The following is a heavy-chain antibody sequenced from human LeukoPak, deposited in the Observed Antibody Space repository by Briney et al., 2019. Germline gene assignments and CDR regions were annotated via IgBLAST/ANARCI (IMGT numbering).Heavy chain of an antibody. CDR2: IGTTGDT. CDR3: ASSPSYSSSWYALDS. D-gene: IGHD6-13*01. V-gene: IGHV3-13*01. Sequence: GGSLRPSCAASGFTFSSYDMHWVRQATGKGLEWVSAIGTTGDTYYSDSVRGRFTISRENAKNSLYLQMNSLRAGDTAVYYCASSPSYSSSWYALDSWGQGTLVTVSS. CDR1: GFTFSSYD. J-gene: IGHJ4*02.